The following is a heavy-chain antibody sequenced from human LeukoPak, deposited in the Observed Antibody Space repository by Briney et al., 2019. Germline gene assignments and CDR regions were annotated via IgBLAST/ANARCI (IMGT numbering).Heavy chain of an antibody. CDR3: ASPAWGTFGGVIA. V-gene: IGHV3-48*01. Sequence: GGSLRLSCAASGFTFSSYSMNWVRQAPGKGLEWVSYISSSSSTVYYADSVKGRFTISRDNAKNSLYLQMNSLRAEDTAVYYCASPAWGTFGGVIAWGQGTLVTVSS. D-gene: IGHD3-16*02. J-gene: IGHJ5*02. CDR1: GFTFSSYS. CDR2: ISSSSSTV.